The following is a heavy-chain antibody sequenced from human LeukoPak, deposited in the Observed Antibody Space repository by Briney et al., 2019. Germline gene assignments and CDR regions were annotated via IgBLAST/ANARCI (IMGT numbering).Heavy chain of an antibody. CDR3: ARVSSYGYWGRPPYFDY. Sequence: SETLSLTCAVYGGSFSGYYWSWIRQPPGKGLEWIGEINHSGSTNYNPSLKSRVTISVDTSKIQFSLKLSSVTAADTAVYYCARVSSYGYWGRPPYFDYWGQGTLVTVSS. J-gene: IGHJ4*02. CDR2: INHSGST. V-gene: IGHV4-34*01. D-gene: IGHD5-18*01. CDR1: GGSFSGYY.